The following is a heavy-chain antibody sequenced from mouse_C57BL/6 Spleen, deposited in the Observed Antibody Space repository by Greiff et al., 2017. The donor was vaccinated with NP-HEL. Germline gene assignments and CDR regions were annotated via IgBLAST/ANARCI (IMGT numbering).Heavy chain of an antibody. J-gene: IGHJ4*01. D-gene: IGHD1-1*01. CDR1: GYTFTDYY. CDR3: ARGIYYGFMDY. CDR2: INPYNGGT. V-gene: IGHV1-19*01. Sequence: VQLKESGPVLVKPGASVKMSCKASGYTFTDYYMNWVKQSHGKSLEWIGVINPYNGGTSYNQKFKGKATLTVDKSSSTAYMELNSLTSEDSAVYYCARGIYYGFMDYWGQGTSVTVSS.